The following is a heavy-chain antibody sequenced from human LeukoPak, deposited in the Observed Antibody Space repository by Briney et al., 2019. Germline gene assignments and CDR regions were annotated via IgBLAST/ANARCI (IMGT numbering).Heavy chain of an antibody. CDR3: AKGRGYFTSSNAFDI. J-gene: IGHJ3*02. CDR1: GFTFDDYA. CDR2: ISWNSGSI. V-gene: IGHV3-9*03. Sequence: GGSLRLSCAASGFTFDDYAMHWVRQAPGKGLEWVSGISWNSGSIGYADSVKGRFTISRDNAKNSLYLQMNSLRAEDMALYYCAKGRGYFTSSNAFDIWGQGTMVTVSS. D-gene: IGHD6-13*01.